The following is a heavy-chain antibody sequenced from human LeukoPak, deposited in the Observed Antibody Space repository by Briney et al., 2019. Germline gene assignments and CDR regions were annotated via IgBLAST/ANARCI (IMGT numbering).Heavy chain of an antibody. J-gene: IGHJ4*02. CDR1: GYTFTSYG. D-gene: IGHD3-10*01. V-gene: IGHV1-18*01. CDR3: ARGRGISWFGELFAGYFDY. CDR2: ISAYNGNT. Sequence: ASVKVSCKASGYTFTSYGISWVRQAPGQGLEWMGRISAYNGNTNYAQKLQGRVTMTTDTSTSTAYMELRSLRSDDTAVYYCARGRGISWFGELFAGYFDYWGQGTLVTVSS.